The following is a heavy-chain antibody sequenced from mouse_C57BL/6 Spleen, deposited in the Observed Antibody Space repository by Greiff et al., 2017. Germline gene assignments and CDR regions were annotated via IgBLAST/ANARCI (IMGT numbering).Heavy chain of an antibody. CDR3: VRERAVYYGSSYEYFDY. CDR2: IRRKSNNYAT. CDR1: GFSFNTYA. Sequence: EVQLQQSGGGLVQPKGSLKLSCAASGFSFNTYAMNWVRQAPGTGLEWVARIRRKSNNYATYYADSVKDRFTISRDDSESMLYLQMNNLKPEDTAMYYCVRERAVYYGSSYEYFDYWGQGTTLTVSS. V-gene: IGHV10-1*01. J-gene: IGHJ2*01. D-gene: IGHD1-1*01.